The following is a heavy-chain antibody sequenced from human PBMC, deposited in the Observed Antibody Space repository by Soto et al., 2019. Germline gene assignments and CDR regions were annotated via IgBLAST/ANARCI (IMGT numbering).Heavy chain of an antibody. CDR3: TTATAATLDY. J-gene: IGHJ4*02. CDR2: FDPEDGET. D-gene: IGHD6-25*01. V-gene: IGHV1-24*01. Sequence: ASVPVSCKVSGYTLTELSMHSVRQAPGKGLEWMGGFDPEDGETIYAQKFQGRVTMTEDRSTDTAYMELSSLRSEDTAVYYCTTATAATLDYWGQGTLVTVSS. CDR1: GYTLTELS.